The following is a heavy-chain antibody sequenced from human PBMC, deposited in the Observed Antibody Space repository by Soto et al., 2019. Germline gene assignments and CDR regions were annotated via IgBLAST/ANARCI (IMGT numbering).Heavy chain of an antibody. V-gene: IGHV1-58*01. CDR2: IVVGSGNT. CDR1: GFTFNSSA. CDR3: AAGHYYYDSSVAEN. J-gene: IGHJ1*01. Sequence: SVKVSCKASGFTFNSSAVQWVRQARGQRLEWIGWIVVGSGNTNYAQKFQERVTITRDMSTSTAYMELSSLRSEDTAVYYCAAGHYYYDSSVAENWGQ. D-gene: IGHD3-22*01.